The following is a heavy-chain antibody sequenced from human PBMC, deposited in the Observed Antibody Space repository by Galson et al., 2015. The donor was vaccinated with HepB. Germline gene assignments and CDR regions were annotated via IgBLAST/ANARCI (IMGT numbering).Heavy chain of an antibody. V-gene: IGHV1-18*01. J-gene: IGHJ3*02. CDR1: GYTFTSYG. CDR3: ARAPRYCTGGVCLKTEGAFDI. CDR2: ISGYKGNT. D-gene: IGHD2-8*02. Sequence: SVKVSCKASGYTFTSYGISWVRQAPGQGLEWMGWISGYKGNTNYAQKLQGRVTMTTDTSTSTAYMELRSLRSDDTAVYYCARAPRYCTGGVCLKTEGAFDIWGQGTMVTVSS.